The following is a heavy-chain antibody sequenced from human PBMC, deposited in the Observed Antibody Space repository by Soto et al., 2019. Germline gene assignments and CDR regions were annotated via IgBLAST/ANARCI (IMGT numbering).Heavy chain of an antibody. CDR3: ARAINPRLRFLEWSYFDY. D-gene: IGHD3-3*01. CDR1: GGSISSGGYY. J-gene: IGHJ4*02. CDR2: IYYSGST. Sequence: QVQLQETGPGLVKPSQTLSLTCTVSGGSISSGGYYWSWIRQHPGKGLEWIGYIYYSGSTYYNPSLKSRVTISVDTSKNQFSLKLISVTAADTAVYYCARAINPRLRFLEWSYFDYWGQGTLVTVSS. V-gene: IGHV4-31*03.